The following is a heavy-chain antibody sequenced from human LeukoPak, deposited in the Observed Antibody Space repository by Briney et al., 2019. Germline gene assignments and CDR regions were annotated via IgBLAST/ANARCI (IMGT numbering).Heavy chain of an antibody. CDR3: ARDHY. CDR1: GYSISTGYY. V-gene: IGHV4-38-2*02. CDR2: FYHGGST. J-gene: IGHJ4*02. Sequence: SETLSLTCTVSGYSISTGYYWDWIRQPPGKGLEWIGTFYHGGSTYYNPSLKSRVTISVDTSKNQFSLNLTSVTAADTAVYYCARDHYWGQGTLVTVSS.